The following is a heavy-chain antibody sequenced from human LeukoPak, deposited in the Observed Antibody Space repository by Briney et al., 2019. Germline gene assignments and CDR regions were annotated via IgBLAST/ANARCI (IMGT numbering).Heavy chain of an antibody. J-gene: IGHJ6*02. Sequence: PGGSLRLSCAASGFTFSSYGMHWVRQAPGKGLEWVAVISYDGSNKYYADSVKGRFTISRDNSKNTLYLQMNSLRAEDTAVYYCAKARYYDFWSGYYPDYYYGMDVWGQGTTVTVSS. V-gene: IGHV3-30*18. CDR3: AKARYYDFWSGYYPDYYYGMDV. CDR1: GFTFSSYG. D-gene: IGHD3-3*01. CDR2: ISYDGSNK.